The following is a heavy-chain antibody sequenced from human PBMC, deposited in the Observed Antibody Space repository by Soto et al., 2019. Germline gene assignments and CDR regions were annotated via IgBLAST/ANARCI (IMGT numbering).Heavy chain of an antibody. Sequence: QVQLVESGGGVVQPGRSLRLSCAASGFTFSSYGMHWVRQAPGKWLEWVAVIWYDGSTKYYADSVKGRFTISRDNSKNTLYLQMNSLRAEDTAVYYCARDATGKFDYWGQGTLVTVSS. J-gene: IGHJ4*02. CDR3: ARDATGKFDY. D-gene: IGHD3-9*01. V-gene: IGHV3-33*01. CDR2: IWYDGSTK. CDR1: GFTFSSYG.